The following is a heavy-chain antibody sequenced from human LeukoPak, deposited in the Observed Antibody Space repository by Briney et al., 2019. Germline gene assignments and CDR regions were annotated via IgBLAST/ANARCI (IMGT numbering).Heavy chain of an antibody. D-gene: IGHD6-19*01. J-gene: IGHJ4*02. CDR1: GFTFSNAW. V-gene: IGHV4-34*08. Sequence: GSLRLSCAASGFTFSNAWMSWVRQPPGKGLEWIGEINHSGSTNYNPSLKSRVTISVDTSKNQFSLKLSSVTAADTAVYYCAKSSGWLYYWGQGTLVTVSS. CDR2: INHSGST. CDR3: AKSSGWLYY.